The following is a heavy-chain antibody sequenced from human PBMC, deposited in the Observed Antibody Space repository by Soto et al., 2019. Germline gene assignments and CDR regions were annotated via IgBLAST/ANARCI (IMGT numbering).Heavy chain of an antibody. J-gene: IGHJ4*02. D-gene: IGHD3-22*01. CDR2: IIGSGSMT. CDR3: AKVRYNDSLN. CDR1: GFTFSSYA. V-gene: IGHV3-23*01. Sequence: EVPLLESGGVLVHPGGTLRLSCAATGFTFSSYAMSWVRLTPGKGLEWVSSIIGSGSMTYYADSVKGRFTRSRDNSKKTLYLHMVRVRVEDPAVFFCAKVRYNDSLNWGQGTPVPFSS.